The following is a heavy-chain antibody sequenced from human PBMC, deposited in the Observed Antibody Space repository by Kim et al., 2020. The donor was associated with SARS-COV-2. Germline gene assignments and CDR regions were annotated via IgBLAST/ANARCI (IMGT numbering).Heavy chain of an antibody. Sequence: SETLSLTCAVYGGSFSGYYWSWIRQPPGKGLEWIGEINHSGSTNYNPSLKSRVTISVDTSKNQFSLKLSSVTAADTAVYYCARGRRQLWSVSYFDYWGQGTLVTVSS. V-gene: IGHV4-34*01. CDR2: INHSGST. CDR1: GGSFSGYY. J-gene: IGHJ4*02. D-gene: IGHD5-18*01. CDR3: ARGRRQLWSVSYFDY.